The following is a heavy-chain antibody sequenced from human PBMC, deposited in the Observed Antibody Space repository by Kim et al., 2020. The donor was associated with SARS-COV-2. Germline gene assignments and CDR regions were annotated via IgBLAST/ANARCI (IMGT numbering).Heavy chain of an antibody. CDR3: AKVLELRFLWGGEFDY. CDR2: ISGSGGST. D-gene: IGHD3-3*01. J-gene: IGHJ4*02. CDR1: GFTFSSYA. V-gene: IGHV3-23*01. Sequence: GGSLRLSCAASGFTFSSYAMSWVRQAPGKGLEWVSAISGSGGSTYYADSVKGRFTISRDNSKNTLYLQMNSLRAEDTAVYYCAKVLELRFLWGGEFDYWGQGTLVTVSS.